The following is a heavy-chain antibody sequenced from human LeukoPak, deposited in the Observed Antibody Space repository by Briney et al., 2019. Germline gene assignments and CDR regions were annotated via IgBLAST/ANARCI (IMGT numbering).Heavy chain of an antibody. CDR1: GFTFSSYS. D-gene: IGHD3-10*01. CDR2: ISSSSSYI. CDR3: ASVGGYMDV. J-gene: IGHJ6*03. Sequence: GGSLRLSCAASGFTFSSYSMNWVRQAPGKGREWVSSISSSSSYIYYADSVKVRFTISRDNAKNSLYLQMNSLRAEDTAVYYCASVGGYMDVWGKGTTVTVSS. V-gene: IGHV3-21*01.